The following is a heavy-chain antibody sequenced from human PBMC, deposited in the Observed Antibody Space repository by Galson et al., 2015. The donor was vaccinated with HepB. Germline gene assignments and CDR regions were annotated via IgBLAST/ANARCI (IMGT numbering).Heavy chain of an antibody. CDR1: GFIFSDHY. V-gene: IGHV3-72*01. CDR2: IRNKANSYTT. CDR3: TTDEDMIPPEYYYGMDV. J-gene: IGHJ6*02. D-gene: IGHD2-15*01. Sequence: SLRLSCAASGFIFSDHYMDWVRQAPGKGLEWVARIRNKANSYTTDYAASVKGRFTISRDDSKNSLYLQMNSVKTEDTAVYYCTTDEDMIPPEYYYGMDVWGQRTTVTVSS.